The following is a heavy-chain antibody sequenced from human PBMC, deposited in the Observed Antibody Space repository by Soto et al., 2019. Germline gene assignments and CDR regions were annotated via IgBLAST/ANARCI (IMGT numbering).Heavy chain of an antibody. CDR1: GYTFTSYD. J-gene: IGHJ5*02. Sequence: QVQLVQSGAEVKKPGASVKVSCKASGYTFTSYDINWVRLATGQGLEWMGWMNAHSGNTDYAQKFQGKVTMTRNTSISTAYRELSSLRYEDTAVYYCARLKQDYAVAWGQGTLVTVSS. CDR3: ARLKQDYAVA. V-gene: IGHV1-8*01. CDR2: MNAHSGNT. D-gene: IGHD3-16*01.